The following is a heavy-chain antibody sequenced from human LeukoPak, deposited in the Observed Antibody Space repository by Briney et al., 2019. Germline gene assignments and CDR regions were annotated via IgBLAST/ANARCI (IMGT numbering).Heavy chain of an antibody. Sequence: GGSLRLSCAASGFTFSSNTMNWVRQAPGKGLEWVSSISSSSSYIYHADSVKGRFTISGDNAKKSLYLQMNSLRAEDTAVYYCARGTRDCTNGVCFAFDIWGQGTMVTVSS. V-gene: IGHV3-21*01. D-gene: IGHD2-8*01. CDR1: GFTFSSNT. J-gene: IGHJ3*02. CDR2: ISSSSSYI. CDR3: ARGTRDCTNGVCFAFDI.